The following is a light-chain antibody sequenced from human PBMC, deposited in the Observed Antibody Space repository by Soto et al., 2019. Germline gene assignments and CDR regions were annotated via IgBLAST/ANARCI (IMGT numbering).Light chain of an antibody. CDR1: NIGSKS. V-gene: IGLV3-21*02. J-gene: IGLJ2*01. CDR2: DDS. CDR3: QVWDSSSDHPV. Sequence: ELTQPPSVSVAPGQTARITCGGHNIGSKSVHWYQQKPGQAPVPVVYDDSDRPSGIPGRFSGSNSGNTATLTISRVDAGDEADYYCQVWDSSSDHPVFGGGTQLTVL.